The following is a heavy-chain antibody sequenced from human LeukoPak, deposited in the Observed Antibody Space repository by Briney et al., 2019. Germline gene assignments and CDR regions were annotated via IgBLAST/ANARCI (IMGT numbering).Heavy chain of an antibody. J-gene: IGHJ6*03. D-gene: IGHD6-19*01. CDR1: GGSFSGYY. V-gene: IGHV4-34*01. CDR3: ARQGGWNYYYYMDV. Sequence: SETLSLTCAVYGGSFSGYYWSWIRQPPGKGLERIGEINHSGSTNYNPSLKSRVTISVDTSKNQFSLKLSSVTAADTAVYYCARQGGWNYYYYMDVWGKGTTVTISS. CDR2: INHSGST.